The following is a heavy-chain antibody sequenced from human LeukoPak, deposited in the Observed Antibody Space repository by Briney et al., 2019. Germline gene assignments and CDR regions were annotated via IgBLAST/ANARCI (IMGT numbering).Heavy chain of an antibody. V-gene: IGHV3-74*01. J-gene: IGHJ6*04. CDR3: ARGNYDILTGYGTAGMDV. CDR1: GFTFSSYW. D-gene: IGHD3-9*01. CDR2: INSDGSST. Sequence: GSLRLSCAASGFTFSSYWMHWVRQAPGKGLVWVSRINSDGSSTSYADSVKGRFTISRDNAKNTLYLQMNSLRAEDTAVYYCARGNYDILTGYGTAGMDVWGKGTTVTVSS.